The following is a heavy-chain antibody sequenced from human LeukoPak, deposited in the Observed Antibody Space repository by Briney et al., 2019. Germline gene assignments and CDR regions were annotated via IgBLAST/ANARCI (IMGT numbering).Heavy chain of an antibody. V-gene: IGHV3-23*01. D-gene: IGHD4-17*01. Sequence: GGSLRLSCAASEFTFSSYAMNWVRQAPGKGLEWVSAMSGSGGNTYYADSVKGRFTISRDNSKNTLHLQMNSLRAEDTAVYYCTTDWAYGDYVARDYYYYYMDVWGKGTTVTISS. CDR2: MSGSGGNT. J-gene: IGHJ6*03. CDR1: EFTFSSYA. CDR3: TTDWAYGDYVARDYYYYYMDV.